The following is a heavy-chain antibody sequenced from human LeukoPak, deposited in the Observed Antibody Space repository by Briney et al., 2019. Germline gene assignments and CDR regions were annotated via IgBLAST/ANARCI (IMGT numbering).Heavy chain of an antibody. V-gene: IGHV4-59*08. Sequence: SETLSLTCTVSGGSISSYYWSWIRQPPGKGLEYMWYIYYSGNTNSNPTLNSRLPISADTSKHPFSLTPSSVTAADTAVYYCARRGSGAYLEYSFDLWGRGTLVTVSS. CDR2: IYYSGNT. J-gene: IGHJ2*01. D-gene: IGHD2/OR15-2a*01. CDR3: ARRGSGAYLEYSFDL. CDR1: GGSISSYY.